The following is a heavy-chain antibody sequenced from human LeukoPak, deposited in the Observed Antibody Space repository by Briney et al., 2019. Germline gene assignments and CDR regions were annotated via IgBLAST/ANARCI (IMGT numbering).Heavy chain of an antibody. CDR1: GFTFGDHA. V-gene: IGHV3-49*04. Sequence: GGSLRLSCTVSGFTFGDHAMSWVRQAPGKGLEWVGFIRSKTYGGTTEYAESVKGRFIISRDDATSIAYLQMNSLKTEDTAVYYCTRGPIQLWLYHGMDVWGQGTTVTVSS. D-gene: IGHD5-18*01. CDR2: IRSKTYGGTT. J-gene: IGHJ6*02. CDR3: TRGPIQLWLYHGMDV.